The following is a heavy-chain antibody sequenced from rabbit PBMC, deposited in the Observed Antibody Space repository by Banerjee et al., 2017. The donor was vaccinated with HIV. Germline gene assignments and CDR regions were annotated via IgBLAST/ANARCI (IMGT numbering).Heavy chain of an antibody. CDR3: ARDLAGVIGWNFNL. CDR1: GFTLSGYW. V-gene: IGHV1S45*01. D-gene: IGHD4-1*01. CDR2: IATGSGNT. Sequence: QEQLVESGGGLVQPEGSLTLTCTASGFTLSGYWMSWVRQAPGKGLEWIGCIATGSGNTYYASWAKGRFTISKTSSTTVTLQMTSLTAADTATYFCARDLAGVIGWNFNLWGQGTLVTVS. J-gene: IGHJ4*01.